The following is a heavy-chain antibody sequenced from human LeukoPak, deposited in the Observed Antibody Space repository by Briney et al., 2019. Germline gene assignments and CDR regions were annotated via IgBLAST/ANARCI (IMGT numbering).Heavy chain of an antibody. D-gene: IGHD3-10*01. Sequence: PSETLSLTCTVSGGSISSGDYYWSWIRQPPGKGLEWIGEINHSGSTNYNPSLKSRVTISVDTSKNQFSLKLSSVTAADTAVYYCAAYGSGSYYNNRNWFDPWGQGTLVTVSS. CDR2: INHSGST. CDR1: GGSISSGDYY. V-gene: IGHV4-30-4*01. J-gene: IGHJ5*02. CDR3: AAYGSGSYYNNRNWFDP.